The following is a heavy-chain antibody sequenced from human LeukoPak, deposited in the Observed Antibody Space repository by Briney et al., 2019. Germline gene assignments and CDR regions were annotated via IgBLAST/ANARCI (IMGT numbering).Heavy chain of an antibody. V-gene: IGHV3-48*03. J-gene: IGHJ4*02. CDR2: ISSSGSTI. CDR3: ARGSRGYSYGR. Sequence: GGSLRLSCAASGFTFSNYEMNWVRQAPGKGLEWVSYISSSGSTIYYADSVKGRFTISRDNAKNSLYLQMNSLRAEDTAVYYCARGSRGYSYGRWGQGTLVTVSS. D-gene: IGHD5-18*01. CDR1: GFTFSNYE.